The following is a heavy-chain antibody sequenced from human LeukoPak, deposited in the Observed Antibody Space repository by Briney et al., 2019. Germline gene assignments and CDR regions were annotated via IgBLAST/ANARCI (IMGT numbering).Heavy chain of an antibody. J-gene: IGHJ4*02. D-gene: IGHD1-26*01. CDR3: AIEGPGELDPTFDY. CDR2: ISPYNGNT. Sequence: ASVKVSCEASGYTFTNYGISWVRQAPGQGLEWMGWISPYNGNTNYAQKFQGRVTMTTDTSTSTVYMELRSLRSDDTALYYCAIEGPGELDPTFDYWGQGTLVTVSS. V-gene: IGHV1-18*01. CDR1: GYTFTNYG.